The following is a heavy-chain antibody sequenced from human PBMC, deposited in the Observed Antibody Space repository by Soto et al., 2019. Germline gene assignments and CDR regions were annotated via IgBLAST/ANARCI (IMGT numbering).Heavy chain of an antibody. Sequence: PSETLSLTCSVSGGSIENYYWNWIRQAPGKGLEWIGYIYYRGSTNYHPSLRGRVTISVDTSKNQFSLKLTSVTAADTAVYYCARDREVWVRGWGFDPWGQGALVTSPQ. CDR1: GGSIENYY. CDR3: ARDREVWVRGWGFDP. CDR2: IYYRGST. V-gene: IGHV4-59*01. D-gene: IGHD7-27*01. J-gene: IGHJ5*02.